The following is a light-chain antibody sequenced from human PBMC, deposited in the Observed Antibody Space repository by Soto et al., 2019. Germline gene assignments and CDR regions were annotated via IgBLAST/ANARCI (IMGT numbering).Light chain of an antibody. CDR2: EVS. J-gene: IGKJ1*01. CDR3: MQGTHWPWT. V-gene: IGKV2-30*02. Sequence: DVVMTQSPLSLPVTLGQPASISCTSSQSLIHSDGSTYLSWFQQRPGQYPRRLIYEVSDRDSGDPDRFSRRGSDTDVTLKISRVQEDDVGDYYCMQGTHWPWTFGQGTEVEIK. CDR1: QSLIHSDGSTY.